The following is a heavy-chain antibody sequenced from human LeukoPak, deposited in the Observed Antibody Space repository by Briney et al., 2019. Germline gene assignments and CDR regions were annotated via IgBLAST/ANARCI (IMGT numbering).Heavy chain of an antibody. CDR3: ALFDYFDY. Sequence: SVKVSCKASGGTFSSYAISWVRQAPGQGLEWMGGIIPIFGTANYAQKFQGRVTMTEDTSTDTAYMELSSLRSEDTAVYYCALFDYFDYWGQGTLVTVSS. D-gene: IGHD2-21*01. J-gene: IGHJ4*02. CDR1: GGTFSSYA. V-gene: IGHV1-69*06. CDR2: IIPIFGTA.